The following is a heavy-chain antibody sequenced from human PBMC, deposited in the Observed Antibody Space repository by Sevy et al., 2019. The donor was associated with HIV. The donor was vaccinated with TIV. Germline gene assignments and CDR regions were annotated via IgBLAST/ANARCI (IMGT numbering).Heavy chain of an antibody. CDR3: AKSSLPYGDYHFDQ. J-gene: IGHJ4*01. V-gene: IGHV3-23*01. D-gene: IGHD4-17*01. CDR2: ISDGGGNI. CDR1: GFTFRNYG. Sequence: GGSLRLSCAASGFTFRNYGMNWVRQAPGKGLEWVSSISDGGGNIYYADSVKGRFTISRDNSKNTLYLQMNSLRAEDTAVYYCAKSSLPYGDYHFDQWGQGTLVTVSS.